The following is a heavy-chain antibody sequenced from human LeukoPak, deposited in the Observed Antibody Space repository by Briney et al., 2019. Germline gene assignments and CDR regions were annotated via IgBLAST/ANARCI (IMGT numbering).Heavy chain of an antibody. CDR2: IYYSGST. V-gene: IGHV4-59*08. CDR3: ARCDRTRAIDY. CDR1: GGSISSYY. D-gene: IGHD1-14*01. J-gene: IGHJ4*02. Sequence: SETLSLTCTVSGGSISSYYWSWIRQPPGKGLEWIGYIYYSGSTNYNPSLKSRVTISVDTSKNQFSLKLSSVTAADTAVYYCARCDRTRAIDYWGQGTLVTVSS.